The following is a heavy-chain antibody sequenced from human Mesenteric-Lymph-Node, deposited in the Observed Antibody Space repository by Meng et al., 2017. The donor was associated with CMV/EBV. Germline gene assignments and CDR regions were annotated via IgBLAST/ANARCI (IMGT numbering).Heavy chain of an antibody. CDR1: GFTFSSYS. CDR2: ISSSSSYI. J-gene: IGHJ4*02. CDR3: ARVPCSSTSCYVFFDY. Sequence: GESLKISCAASGFTFSSYSMNWVRQAPGKGLEWVSSISSSSSYIYYADSVKGRFTISRDNAKNSLYLQMNSLRAEDTAVYYCARVPCSSTSCYVFFDYWGQGTLVTVSS. D-gene: IGHD2-2*01. V-gene: IGHV3-21*01.